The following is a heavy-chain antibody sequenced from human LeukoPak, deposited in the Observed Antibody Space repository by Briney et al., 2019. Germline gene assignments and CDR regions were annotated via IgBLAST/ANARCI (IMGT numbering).Heavy chain of an antibody. Sequence: SETLSLTCTVSGGSISSSSYYWGWIRQPPGKGLEWIGSIYYSGSTYYNPSLKSRVTISVDTSKNQFSLKLSSVTAADTAVYYCARVDSSNWYDSRGYFGYWGQGTLVTVSS. CDR1: GGSISSSSYY. CDR3: ARVDSSNWYDSRGYFGY. D-gene: IGHD6-13*01. V-gene: IGHV4-39*01. CDR2: IYYSGST. J-gene: IGHJ4*02.